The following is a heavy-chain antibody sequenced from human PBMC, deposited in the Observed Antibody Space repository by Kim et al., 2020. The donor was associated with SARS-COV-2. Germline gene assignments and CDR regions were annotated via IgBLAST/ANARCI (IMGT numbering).Heavy chain of an antibody. CDR2: SSTSGYT. V-gene: IGHV3-11*05. CDR3: ARVVDI. D-gene: IGHD2-15*01. J-gene: IGHJ4*02. Sequence: SSTSGYTNYADSVKGRFIISRDNAKNLLYLQMNSLRPEDKAVYYCARVVDIWGQGTLVTVSS.